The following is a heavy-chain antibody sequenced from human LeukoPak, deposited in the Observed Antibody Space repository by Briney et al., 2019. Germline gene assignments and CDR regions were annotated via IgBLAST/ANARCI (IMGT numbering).Heavy chain of an antibody. Sequence: SVKVSCKASGGTFSSYAISWVRQAPGQGLEWMGGIIPIFGTANYAQKFQGRVTITTDESTCTAYMELSSLRSEDTAVYYCASTAREYYDILTGYNNWFDPWGQGTLVTVSS. CDR3: ASTAREYYDILTGYNNWFDP. D-gene: IGHD3-9*01. CDR1: GGTFSSYA. J-gene: IGHJ5*02. V-gene: IGHV1-69*05. CDR2: IIPIFGTA.